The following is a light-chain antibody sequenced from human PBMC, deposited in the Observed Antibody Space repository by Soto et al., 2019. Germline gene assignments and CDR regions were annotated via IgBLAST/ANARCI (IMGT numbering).Light chain of an antibody. CDR1: QSVTSSY. J-gene: IGKJ2*01. Sequence: EIVLTQSPGTLSLSPGERATLSCRASQSVTSSYLAWYQQRPCQAPRLLIYGASSRATCIPDRFSGSGSGADFTLTVSRLEPEDSAVYYCQQYGTSPFNFGQGTKLEI. CDR3: QQYGTSPFN. CDR2: GAS. V-gene: IGKV3-20*01.